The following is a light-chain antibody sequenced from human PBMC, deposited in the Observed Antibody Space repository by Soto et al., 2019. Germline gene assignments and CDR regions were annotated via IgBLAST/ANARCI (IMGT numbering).Light chain of an antibody. J-gene: IGLJ2*01. CDR3: SSYTSSSTLV. V-gene: IGLV2-14*01. CDR1: SRDVGGYNY. CDR2: DVS. Sequence: QSLLTQPASVSGSPGQSITISCTGNSRDVGGYNYSSWYQQHPGKAPKLMIYDVSNRPSGVSNRFSGSKSGNTASLTISGLQAEDEADYYCSSYTSSSTLVFGGGTQLTVL.